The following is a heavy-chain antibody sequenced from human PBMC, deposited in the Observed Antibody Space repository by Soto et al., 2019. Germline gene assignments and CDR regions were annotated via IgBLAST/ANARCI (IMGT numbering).Heavy chain of an antibody. CDR2: INAYNGNT. V-gene: IGHV1-18*01. J-gene: IGHJ1*01. D-gene: IGHD3-22*01. Sequence: GASVKVSCKASGYTFTSYGITWVRQAPGQGLEWMGWINAYNGNTNYGQKLQGRVTMTTDTSTSTVYMELRSLRSDDTAVYYCARDSAYYYDSSAAGNFPHWRQGTLVTVSS. CDR1: GYTFTSYG. CDR3: ARDSAYYYDSSAAGNFPH.